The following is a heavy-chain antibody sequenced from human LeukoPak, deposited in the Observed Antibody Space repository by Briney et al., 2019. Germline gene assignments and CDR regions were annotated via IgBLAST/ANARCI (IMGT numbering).Heavy chain of an antibody. CDR3: ARIAADIVVVPAAIWFDP. J-gene: IGHJ5*02. CDR2: INHSGST. D-gene: IGHD2-2*01. V-gene: IGHV4-34*01. Sequence: SETLSLTCAVYGGSFSGYYWSWIRQPPGKGLEWIGEINHSGSTNYNPSLKSRVTISVGTSKNQFSLKLSSVTAADTAVYYCARIAADIVVVPAAIWFDPWGQGTLVTVSS. CDR1: GGSFSGYY.